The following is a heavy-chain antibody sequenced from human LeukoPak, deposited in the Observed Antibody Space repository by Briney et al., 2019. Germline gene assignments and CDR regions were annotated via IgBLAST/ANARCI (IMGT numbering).Heavy chain of an antibody. Sequence: GGSLRLSCAASGFTFSSYAMSWVRQAPGKGLEWVSAISGSGGSTYYADSVKGRFTISRDNSRNTLYLQMNSLRAEDTAIYYCAKDTAVVPAAPYGMDVWGQGTTVTVSS. V-gene: IGHV3-23*01. J-gene: IGHJ6*02. CDR2: ISGSGGST. D-gene: IGHD2-2*01. CDR3: AKDTAVVPAAPYGMDV. CDR1: GFTFSSYA.